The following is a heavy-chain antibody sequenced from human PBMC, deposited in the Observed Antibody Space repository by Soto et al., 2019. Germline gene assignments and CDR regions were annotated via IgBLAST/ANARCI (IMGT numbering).Heavy chain of an antibody. V-gene: IGHV1-18*01. J-gene: IGHJ4*02. CDR1: GYTFTSYG. CDR2: ISAHNGNI. Sequence: ASVKVSCKASGYTFTSYGFSWVRQAPGQGLEWMGWISAHNGNINYAQKFQGRVTMTEDTSTDTAYMELSSLRSEDTAVYYCATGGLNGDLNSWGQGTLVTVSS. CDR3: ATGGLNGDLNS. D-gene: IGHD4-17*01.